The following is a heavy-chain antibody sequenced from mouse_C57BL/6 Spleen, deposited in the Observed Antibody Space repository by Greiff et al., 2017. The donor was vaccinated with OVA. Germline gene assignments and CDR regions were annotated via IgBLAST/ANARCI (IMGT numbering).Heavy chain of an antibody. CDR2: IDPSDSYT. CDR1: GYTFTSYW. V-gene: IGHV1-50*01. Sequence: QVQLQQPGAELVKPGASVKLSCKASGYTFTSYWLPWVKQRPGQGLEWIGEIDPSDSYTNYNPQFKGKATLTVDTSSSTAYMQLSSLTSEDSAVYYCARSPFGSKSRYYAMDYWGQGTSVTVSS. J-gene: IGHJ4*01. CDR3: ARSPFGSKSRYYAMDY.